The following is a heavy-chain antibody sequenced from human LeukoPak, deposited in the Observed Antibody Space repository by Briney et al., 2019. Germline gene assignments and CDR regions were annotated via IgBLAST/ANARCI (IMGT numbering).Heavy chain of an antibody. CDR1: GFTFSSYW. V-gene: IGHV3-74*01. Sequence: PGGSLRLSCAASGFTFSSYWMHWVRQAPGKGLAWVSRITSDGSSTSYADSVKGRFTISRDNAKNTLYLQMNGLRAEDTAVYYCARDGGDDAFDIWGQGTMVTVSS. CDR2: ITSDGSST. J-gene: IGHJ3*02. D-gene: IGHD3-10*01. CDR3: ARDGGDDAFDI.